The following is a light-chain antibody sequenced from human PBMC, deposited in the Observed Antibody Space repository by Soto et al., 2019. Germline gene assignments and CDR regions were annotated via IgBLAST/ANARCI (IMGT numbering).Light chain of an antibody. CDR1: QSVSSN. J-gene: IGKJ2*01. Sequence: EIVMTQSPATLSVSPGERATLSCRASQSVSSNLAWYQQKAGQAPRLLIYGASTRATGIPARFRVSGSGTEFTLTISSLESEDFAVYYCQKYNNWPPYTFGQGTKVDIK. CDR2: GAS. V-gene: IGKV3-15*01. CDR3: QKYNNWPPYT.